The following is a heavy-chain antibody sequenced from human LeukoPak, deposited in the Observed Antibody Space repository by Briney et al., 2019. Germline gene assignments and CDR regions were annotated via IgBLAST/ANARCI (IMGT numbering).Heavy chain of an antibody. V-gene: IGHV1-8*02. J-gene: IGHJ6*02. Sequence: GASVKVSCKASGYTFTSYYMHWVRQATGQGLEWMGWMNPNSGNTGYAQKFQGRVTMTRNTSISTAYMELSSLRSEDTAVYYCARSVAGRYYYYGMDVWGQGTTVTVSS. CDR2: MNPNSGNT. CDR1: GYTFTSYY. D-gene: IGHD6-19*01. CDR3: ARSVAGRYYYYGMDV.